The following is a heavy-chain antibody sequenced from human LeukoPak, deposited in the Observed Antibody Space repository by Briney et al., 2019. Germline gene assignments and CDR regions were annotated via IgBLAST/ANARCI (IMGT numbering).Heavy chain of an antibody. J-gene: IGHJ4*02. V-gene: IGHV3-9*01. D-gene: IGHD3-10*01. CDR2: ISWNSGSI. CDR1: GFTFDDYA. CDR3: AKELRPFERGVHPLDY. Sequence: GRSLRLSCAASGFTFDDYAMHWVRQAPGKGLEWVSGISWNSGSIGYADSVKGRFTISRDNAKNSLYLQMNSLRAEDTALYYCAKELRPFERGVHPLDYWGQGTLVTVSS.